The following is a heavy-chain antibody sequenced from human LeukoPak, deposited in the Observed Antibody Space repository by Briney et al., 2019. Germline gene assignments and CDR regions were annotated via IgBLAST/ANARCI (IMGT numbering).Heavy chain of an antibody. CDR2: IYYSGST. D-gene: IGHD2-2*01. J-gene: IGHJ6*03. CDR3: ARVVVGAFYYYYYMDV. V-gene: IGHV4-59*01. CDR1: GDSMSSYY. Sequence: SETLSLTCTLSGDSMSSYYWSWIRQPAGKGLQWIGYIYYSGSTNYNPSLKSRVIISVDRSKNQFSLRLTSVTAADTAVYYCARVVVGAFYYYYYMDVWGKGTTVIVYS.